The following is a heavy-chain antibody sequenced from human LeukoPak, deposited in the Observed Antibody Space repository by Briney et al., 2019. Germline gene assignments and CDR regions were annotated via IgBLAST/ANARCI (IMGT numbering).Heavy chain of an antibody. D-gene: IGHD2-2*02. CDR3: AREARYCSSTSCYKGGFDY. J-gene: IGHJ4*02. Sequence: GGSLRLSCAASGFTFSSYWMSWVRQAPGKGLEWVANIKQDGSEKYYVDSVKGRFTISRDNAKNSLYLQMNSLRAEDTAVYYCAREARYCSSTSCYKGGFDYWGQETLVTVSS. V-gene: IGHV3-7*01. CDR1: GFTFSSYW. CDR2: IKQDGSEK.